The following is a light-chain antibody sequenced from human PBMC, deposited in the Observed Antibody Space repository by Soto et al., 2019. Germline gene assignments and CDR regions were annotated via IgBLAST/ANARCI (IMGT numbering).Light chain of an antibody. CDR1: SSDVGGYNY. CDR2: DVS. Sequence: QSVLTQPRSVSGSPGQSVTISCTGTSSDVGGYNYVSWYQQHPGKAPKLMIYDVSKRPSGVPDRFSGSKSGNTASLTISGLQAEDEADYYCCSYAGSYTFDVFGTRT. V-gene: IGLV2-11*01. J-gene: IGLJ1*01. CDR3: CSYAGSYTFDV.